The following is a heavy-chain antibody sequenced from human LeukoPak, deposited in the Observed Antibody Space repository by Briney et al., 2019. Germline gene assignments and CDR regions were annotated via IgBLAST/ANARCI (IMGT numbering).Heavy chain of an antibody. J-gene: IGHJ4*02. Sequence: SETLSLTCTVSGGSISSGGYYWSWVRQHPGKGLEWIGYIYYSGSTYYNPSLESRVTISVDTSKNQFSLKLSSVTAADTAVYYCASYQSVVHFFRYWGQGTLVTVSS. CDR2: IYYSGST. V-gene: IGHV4-31*03. D-gene: IGHD2-21*01. CDR1: GGSISSGGYY. CDR3: ASYQSVVHFFRY.